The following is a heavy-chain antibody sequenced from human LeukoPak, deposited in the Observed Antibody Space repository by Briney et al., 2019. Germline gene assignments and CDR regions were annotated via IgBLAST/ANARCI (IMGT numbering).Heavy chain of an antibody. V-gene: IGHV3-7*01. J-gene: IGHJ2*01. CDR1: GFTFSSYW. CDR2: IKQDGSEK. D-gene: IGHD3-22*01. CDR3: ARSRQHQYDSSGHFEIFNWYFDL. Sequence: PGGSLRLSCAASGFTFSSYWMSWVRQAPGKGPEWVANIKQDGSEKYYVDSVKGRFTISRDNAKNSLYLQMNSLRAEDTAVYYCARSRQHQYDSSGHFEIFNWYFDLWGRGALVTVSS.